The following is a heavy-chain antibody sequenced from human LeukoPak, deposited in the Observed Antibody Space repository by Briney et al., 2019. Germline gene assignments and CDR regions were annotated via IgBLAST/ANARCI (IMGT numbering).Heavy chain of an antibody. D-gene: IGHD1-26*01. CDR3: ARGGNVGLTY. CDR1: GGSFSGYY. V-gene: IGHV4-34*01. CDR2: INHRGSA. J-gene: IGHJ4*02. Sequence: KPSETLSLTCAVYGGSFSGYYWSWIRQPPGKGLEWIGEINHRGSANYNPSLKSRVTISVDTSKNQFSLKLSSVTAADTAVYYCARGGNVGLTYWGQGTLVTVSS.